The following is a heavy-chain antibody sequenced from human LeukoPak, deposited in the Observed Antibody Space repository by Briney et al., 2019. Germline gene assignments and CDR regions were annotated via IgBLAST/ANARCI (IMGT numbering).Heavy chain of an antibody. Sequence: GGSLRLSRAASGFTFSDYYMSWIRQAPGKGLEWVSYISSSGSTIYYADSVKGRFTISRDNAKNSLYLQMNSLRAEDTAVYYCATEDRHSSSCYVQPTIYFSYWGQGTLVTVSS. CDR2: ISSSGSTI. D-gene: IGHD6-13*01. CDR1: GFTFSDYY. CDR3: ATEDRHSSSCYVQPTIYFSY. J-gene: IGHJ4*02. V-gene: IGHV3-11*01.